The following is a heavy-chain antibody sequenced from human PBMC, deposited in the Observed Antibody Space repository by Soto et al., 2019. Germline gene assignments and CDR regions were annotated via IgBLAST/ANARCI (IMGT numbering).Heavy chain of an antibody. CDR1: GFTFSSYG. D-gene: IGHD4-17*01. CDR2: IWYDGSNK. CDR3: ARGGDYSDAFDI. Sequence: GGSLRLSCAASGFTFSSYGMHWVRQAPGKGLEWVAVIWYDGSNKYYADSVKGRFTISRDNSKNTLYLQMNSLRAEDTAVYYCARGGDYSDAFDIWGQGTMVTVSS. J-gene: IGHJ3*02. V-gene: IGHV3-33*01.